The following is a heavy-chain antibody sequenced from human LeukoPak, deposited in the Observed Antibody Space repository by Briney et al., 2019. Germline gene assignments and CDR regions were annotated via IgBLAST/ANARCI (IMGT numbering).Heavy chain of an antibody. V-gene: IGHV3-23*01. CDR2: ISGSGGST. Sequence: GGSLRLSCAASGFTFSSYAMSWVRQAPGKGLEWVSAISGSGGSTYYADSVKGRFTISRDNSKNTLYLQMNSLRAEDTAVYYCAKGSSWTYYYGMDVWGQGTTVTVSS. J-gene: IGHJ6*02. D-gene: IGHD3/OR15-3a*01. CDR1: GFTFSSYA. CDR3: AKGSSWTYYYGMDV.